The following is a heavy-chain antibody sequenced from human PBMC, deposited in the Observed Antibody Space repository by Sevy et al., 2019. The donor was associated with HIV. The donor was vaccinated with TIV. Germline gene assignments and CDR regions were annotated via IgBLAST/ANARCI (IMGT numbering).Heavy chain of an antibody. V-gene: IGHV3-23*01. CDR3: ARRDSANSFEI. Sequence: GGSLRLSCAASGFTFSNYGMSWVRQAPGKGLEWVSSILAGGGSTYYADCVKGRFTISRDNSKNTLFLQMNSLRAEDTAVYYCARRDSANSFEIWGQGTMVTVSS. CDR2: ILAGGGST. D-gene: IGHD1-26*01. CDR1: GFTFSNYG. J-gene: IGHJ3*02.